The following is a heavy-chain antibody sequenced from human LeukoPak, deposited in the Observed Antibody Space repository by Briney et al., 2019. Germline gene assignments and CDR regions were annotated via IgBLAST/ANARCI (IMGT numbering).Heavy chain of an antibody. CDR3: ARGLPGHTSSMGY. J-gene: IGHJ4*02. CDR2: ISSSSSTI. D-gene: IGHD6-6*01. Sequence: GGSLRLSCAASGFTFSSYSMNWVRQAPGKGLEWVSYISSSSSTIYYADSVKGRFTIPRDNAKNSLYLQMNSLRAEDTAVYYCARGLPGHTSSMGYWGQGILVTASS. CDR1: GFTFSSYS. V-gene: IGHV3-48*01.